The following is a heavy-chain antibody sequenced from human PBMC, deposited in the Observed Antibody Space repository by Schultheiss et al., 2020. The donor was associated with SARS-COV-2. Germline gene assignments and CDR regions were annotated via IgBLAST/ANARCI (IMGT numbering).Heavy chain of an antibody. V-gene: IGHV4-39*07. CDR1: GGSVSSGSYY. CDR3: ARGIRYCSGGSCRYYFDY. D-gene: IGHD2-15*01. J-gene: IGHJ4*02. CDR2: IYHSGST. Sequence: SETLSLTCTVSGGSVSSGSYYWGWIRQPPGKGLEWIGSIYHSGSTYYNPSLKSRVTMSVDTSKNQFSLKLSSVTAADTAVYYCARGIRYCSGGSCRYYFDYWGQGTLVTVSS.